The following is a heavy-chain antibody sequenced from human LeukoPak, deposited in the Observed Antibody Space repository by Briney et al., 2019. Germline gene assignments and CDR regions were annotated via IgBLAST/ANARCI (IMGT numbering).Heavy chain of an antibody. D-gene: IGHD2-15*01. CDR3: ARDLGYGGTEMYYFDY. CDR2: ISTSGST. J-gene: IGHJ4*02. Sequence: SQTMSLTCTVSGGSISSGSYYWSWIRQPAGKGLEWIGRISTSGSTSYNPSLKSQVTISVDTSKNQFSLNLSSVTAADTAVYYCARDLGYGGTEMYYFDYWGQGTLVTVSS. CDR1: GGSISSGSYY. V-gene: IGHV4-61*02.